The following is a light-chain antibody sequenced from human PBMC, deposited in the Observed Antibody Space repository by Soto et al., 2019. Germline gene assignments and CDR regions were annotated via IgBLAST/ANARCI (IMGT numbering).Light chain of an antibody. V-gene: IGKV3-11*01. J-gene: IGKJ1*01. Sequence: EIVLTQSPATLSLSPGERATLSCRASQSVSNCLAWYQQKPGQAPRLLISDASNRATDIPGRFSGSGSGTDFSLTISSLEPEYFAVYYCQQRSNLPWTFGQGTKVEIK. CDR2: DAS. CDR3: QQRSNLPWT. CDR1: QSVSNC.